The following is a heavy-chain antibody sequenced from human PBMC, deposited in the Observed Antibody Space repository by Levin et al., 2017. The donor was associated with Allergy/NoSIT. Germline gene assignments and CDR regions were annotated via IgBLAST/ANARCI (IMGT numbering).Heavy chain of an antibody. D-gene: IGHD5-18*01. CDR2: ISWSSHSL. Sequence: GGSLRLSCEASGFIFEDYAMHWVRQVPGKGLEWVAGISWSSHSLGYADSVKGRFTISRDNAKNSLYLQMYSLRFEDTALYYCTKDIFIGYSLGSKFDVYGLDVWGHGTAVTV. CDR1: GFIFEDYA. CDR3: TKDIFIGYSLGSKFDVYGLDV. V-gene: IGHV3-9*01. J-gene: IGHJ6*02.